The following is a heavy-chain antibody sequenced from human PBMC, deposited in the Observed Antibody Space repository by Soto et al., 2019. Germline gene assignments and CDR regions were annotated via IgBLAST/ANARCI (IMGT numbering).Heavy chain of an antibody. CDR3: AKNLRTGTYRPLDY. CDR1: GFTFSNYG. J-gene: IGHJ4*02. D-gene: IGHD1-26*01. V-gene: IGHV3-33*06. CDR2: IWNDGSDK. Sequence: PVGSLRLSCAASGFTFSNYGMHWVRQAPGKGLEWVAVIWNDGSDKYYADSVKGRFTISRDNSKNMVYLQMNSLRAEDTAVYFCAKNLRTGTYRPLDYWGQGTLVTVSS.